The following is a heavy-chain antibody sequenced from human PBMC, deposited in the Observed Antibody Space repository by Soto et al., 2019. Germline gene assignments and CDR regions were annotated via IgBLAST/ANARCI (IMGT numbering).Heavy chain of an antibody. CDR2: ISSNGAFT. J-gene: IGHJ6*02. V-gene: IGHV3-64D*08. Sequence: GESLKISCAASGFTFSTYAMHWVRQAPGKGLQYVSGISSNGAFTRYADSVRDRFTISRDNSKSTLSLQMSSLRPEDTAVYYCVKAVVTGTTGYYYYGMDVWGQGTTVTVSS. CDR1: GFTFSTYA. CDR3: VKAVVTGTTGYYYYGMDV. D-gene: IGHD1-1*01.